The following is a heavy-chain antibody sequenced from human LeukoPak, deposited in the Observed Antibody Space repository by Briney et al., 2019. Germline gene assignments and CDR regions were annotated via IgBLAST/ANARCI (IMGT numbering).Heavy chain of an antibody. Sequence: SETLSLTCTVSGGSISSGGYYWSWIRQPPGKGLEWIGYIYHSGSTYYNPSLKSRVTISVDRSKNQFSLKLSSVTAADTAVYYCARLVGATAYWGQGILVTVSS. J-gene: IGHJ4*02. V-gene: IGHV4-30-2*01. D-gene: IGHD1-26*01. CDR3: ARLVGATAY. CDR2: IYHSGST. CDR1: GGSISSGGYY.